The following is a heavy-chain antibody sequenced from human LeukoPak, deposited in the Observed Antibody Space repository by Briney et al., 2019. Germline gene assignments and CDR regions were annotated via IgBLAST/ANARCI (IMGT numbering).Heavy chain of an antibody. Sequence: SETLSLTCAGYGGSFSGYYWSWIRQPPGKGLEWLGEINHSGSTNYNPSLKSRVTISVDTSKNQFSLKLSSVTAADTAVYYCARGRGDYYDSSGSLFDYWGQGTLDTVSS. D-gene: IGHD3-22*01. CDR3: ARGRGDYYDSSGSLFDY. CDR2: INHSGST. V-gene: IGHV4-34*01. J-gene: IGHJ4*02. CDR1: GGSFSGYY.